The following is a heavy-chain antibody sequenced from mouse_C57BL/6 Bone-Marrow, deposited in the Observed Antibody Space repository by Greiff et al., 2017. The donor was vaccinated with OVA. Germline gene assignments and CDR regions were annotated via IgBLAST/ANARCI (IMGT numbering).Heavy chain of an antibody. Sequence: VQLQESGPGLVQPSQSLSITCTVSGFSLTSYGVHWVRQSPGKGLEWLGVIWRGGSTDYNAAFMSRLGITKDNSKSQVFFKMNSLQADDTAIYYCAKNYVYDGDWFAYWGQGTLVTVSA. CDR1: GFSLTSYG. V-gene: IGHV2-5*01. J-gene: IGHJ3*01. CDR3: AKNYVYDGDWFAY. D-gene: IGHD2-2*01. CDR2: IWRGGST.